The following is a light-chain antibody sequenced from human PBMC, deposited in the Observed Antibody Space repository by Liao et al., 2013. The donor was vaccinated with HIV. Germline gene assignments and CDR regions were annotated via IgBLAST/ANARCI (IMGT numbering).Light chain of an antibody. CDR2: KDT. Sequence: SYELTQAPSVSVSPGQTARIPCSGDALPQQYAYWYQQKPGQAPVLVIYKDTGRPSGIPERFSGSNSGTTVTLTITGVQAEDEADYYCQSADSSGTYYVFGTGTKVTVL. CDR3: QSADSSGTYYV. CDR1: ALPQQY. V-gene: IGLV3-25*03. J-gene: IGLJ1*01.